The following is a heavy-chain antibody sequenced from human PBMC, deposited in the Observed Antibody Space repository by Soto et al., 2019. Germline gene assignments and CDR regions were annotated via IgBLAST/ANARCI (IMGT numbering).Heavy chain of an antibody. CDR2: IKSKTDGGTT. CDR3: TTAWGYCSGGSCYSGG. CDR1: GFTFSNAW. J-gene: IGHJ4*02. Sequence: EVQLVESGGGLVKPGGSLRLSCAASGFTFSNAWMSWVRQAPGKGLEWVGRIKSKTDGGTTDYAAPVKGRFTISRDDSKNTRYLQMNSLNTEDTAVYYCTTAWGYCSGGSCYSGGWGQGTLVTVSS. D-gene: IGHD2-15*01. V-gene: IGHV3-15*01.